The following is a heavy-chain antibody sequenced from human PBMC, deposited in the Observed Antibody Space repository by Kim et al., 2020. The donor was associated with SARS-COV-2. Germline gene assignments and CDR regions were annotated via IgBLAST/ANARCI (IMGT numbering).Heavy chain of an antibody. Sequence: SDRTLYYPDSVKGRFTRSQDNAKNSLYLQMTSLRDEDTAVYYCARVQKQWGQGTLVTVSS. D-gene: IGHD6-13*01. J-gene: IGHJ4*02. CDR3: ARVQKQ. CDR2: SDRTL. V-gene: IGHV3-48*02.